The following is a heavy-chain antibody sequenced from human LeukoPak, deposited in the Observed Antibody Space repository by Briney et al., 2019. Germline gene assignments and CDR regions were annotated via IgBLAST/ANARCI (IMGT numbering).Heavy chain of an antibody. D-gene: IGHD2-15*01. Sequence: SETLSLTCAVYGGSFSGYYWSWLRQPPGKGLEWIEYIYYSGSTNYNPSHKSRVTISVDTSKNQFSLKLSSVTAADTAVYYCAGAAVVAATPDWFDPWGQGTLVTVSS. CDR3: AGAAVVAATPDWFDP. J-gene: IGHJ5*02. V-gene: IGHV4-59*08. CDR1: GGSFSGYY. CDR2: IYYSGST.